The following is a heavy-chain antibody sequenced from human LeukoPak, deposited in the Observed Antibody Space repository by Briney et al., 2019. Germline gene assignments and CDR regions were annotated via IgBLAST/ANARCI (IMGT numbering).Heavy chain of an antibody. CDR1: GFTFSAYR. CDR2: ITSGDYV. J-gene: IGHJ6*03. D-gene: IGHD3-10*01. V-gene: IGHV3-21*01. CDR3: ARGGFNMVRGAIIPSNSYYYYMDI. Sequence: GGSLRLSCAASGFTFSAYRMNWVRQAPGKGLEWVSSITSGDYVYFADSLKGRFTISRDNAKSSLFLQMNSLRAEDTAVYYCARGGFNMVRGAIIPSNSYYYYMDIWGKGTTVTVSS.